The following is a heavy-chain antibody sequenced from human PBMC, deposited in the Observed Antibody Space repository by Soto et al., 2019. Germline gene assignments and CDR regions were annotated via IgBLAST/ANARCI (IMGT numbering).Heavy chain of an antibody. CDR3: ARGQGGFDRAGVYYYAMDV. V-gene: IGHV4-30-4*01. D-gene: IGHD5-12*01. Sequence: QVQLQQSGPGLVKPSQTLSLTCTVSSGSISSGDYYWSWIRQPPGKGLEWIGYIYYSGTTYYNPSLKSRVTISVDTSKNQFSLELSSVTAADTAVYYCARGQGGFDRAGVYYYAMDVWGQGTTVTVSS. CDR2: IYYSGTT. J-gene: IGHJ6*02. CDR1: SGSISSGDYY.